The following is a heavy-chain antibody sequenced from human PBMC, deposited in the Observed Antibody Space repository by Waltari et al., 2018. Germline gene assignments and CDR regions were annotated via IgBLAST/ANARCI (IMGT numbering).Heavy chain of an antibody. Sequence: EVQLVESGGGLVQPGGSLRLSCAGSGFSFNNYWMSWLRQAPGKGLEWVAHKKQDGSEIYYVDSVKGRFSISRDNAKKSLYLQMNSLRGDDTAVFYSVTWGDLGNFWGQGTLVTVSA. D-gene: IGHD7-27*01. CDR1: GFSFNNYW. V-gene: IGHV3-7*01. CDR3: VTWGDLGNF. CDR2: KKQDGSEI. J-gene: IGHJ4*02.